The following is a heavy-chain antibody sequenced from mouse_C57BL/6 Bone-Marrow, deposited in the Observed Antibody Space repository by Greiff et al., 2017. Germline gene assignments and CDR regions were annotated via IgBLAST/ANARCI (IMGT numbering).Heavy chain of an antibody. J-gene: IGHJ3*01. D-gene: IGHD4-1*01. V-gene: IGHV1-64*01. CDR2: IHPNSGST. CDR1: GYTFTSYW. CDR3: ARRLGRFAY. Sequence: VQLQQPGAELVKPGASVKLSCKASGYTFTSYWMHWVKQRPGQGLEWIGMIHPNSGSTNYNEKFKSKATLTVDNSSSTAYMQLSSLPSEASAGYYCARRLGRFAYWGQGTLVTVSA.